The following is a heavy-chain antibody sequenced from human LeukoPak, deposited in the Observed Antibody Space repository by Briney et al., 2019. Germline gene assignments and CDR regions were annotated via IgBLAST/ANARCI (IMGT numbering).Heavy chain of an antibody. CDR2: INHSGST. CDR3: ARRRYSYGVGNWFDP. J-gene: IGHJ5*02. CDR1: GGSSSGYY. D-gene: IGHD5-18*01. V-gene: IGHV4-34*01. Sequence: SETLSLTCAVYGGSSSGYYWSWIRQPPGKGQEWIGEINHSGSTNYNPSLKSRVTISVDTSKNQFSLKLSSVTAADTAVYYCARRRYSYGVGNWFDPWGQGTLVTVSS.